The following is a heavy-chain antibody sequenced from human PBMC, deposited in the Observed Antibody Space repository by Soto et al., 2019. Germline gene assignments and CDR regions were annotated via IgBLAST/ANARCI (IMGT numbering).Heavy chain of an antibody. CDR3: AKGAGGYVGSSLDY. CDR1: GFIFSNYA. Sequence: EVQLLESGGGFVQPGGSLRLSCAASGFIFSNYAMTWVRQAPGKGLEWVSAITSTGSSTYYADSVKGRFTISRDNSKNTLYLQINSLTGEDTAVYYCAKGAGGYVGSSLDYWGQGTLVTVSS. J-gene: IGHJ4*02. D-gene: IGHD5-12*01. V-gene: IGHV3-23*01. CDR2: ITSTGSST.